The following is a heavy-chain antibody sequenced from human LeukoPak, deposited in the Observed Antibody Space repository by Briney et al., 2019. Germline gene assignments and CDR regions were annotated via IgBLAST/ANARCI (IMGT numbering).Heavy chain of an antibody. V-gene: IGHV1-24*01. J-gene: IGHJ4*02. CDR3: ARAGWFGESAIDY. CDR2: FDPEDGER. Sequence: ASVKVSCKVSGYTLTELSMHWVRQAPGKGLEWMGGFDPEDGERIYAQKFQGRVTMTRNTSISTAYMELSSLRSEDTAVYYCARAGWFGESAIDYWGQGTLVTVSS. D-gene: IGHD3-10*01. CDR1: GYTLTELS.